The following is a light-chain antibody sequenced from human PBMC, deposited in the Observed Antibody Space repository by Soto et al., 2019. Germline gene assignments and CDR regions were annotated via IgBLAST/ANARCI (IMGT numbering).Light chain of an antibody. J-gene: IGLJ2*01. CDR3: QAWDSSTAV. CDR1: KLGDKY. V-gene: IGLV3-1*01. CDR2: QDS. Sequence: SYELTQPPSVSVSPGQTASITCSGDKLGDKYACWYQKKPGQSPVLLIYQDSKRPSGIPERFSGSNSGNTATLTISGTQAMDEADYYCQAWDSSTAVFGGGTKLTVL.